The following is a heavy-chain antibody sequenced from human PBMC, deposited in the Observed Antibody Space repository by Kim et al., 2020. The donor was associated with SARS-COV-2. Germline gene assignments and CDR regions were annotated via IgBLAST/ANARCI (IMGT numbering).Heavy chain of an antibody. Sequence: TYYADSGKGRFTISRDNSKNTLFLQMSSLRADDTAVYYCAKAASALTCPTWGQGTLVTVSS. CDR2: T. CDR3: AKAASALTCPT. D-gene: IGHD3-9*01. V-gene: IGHV3-23*01. J-gene: IGHJ5*02.